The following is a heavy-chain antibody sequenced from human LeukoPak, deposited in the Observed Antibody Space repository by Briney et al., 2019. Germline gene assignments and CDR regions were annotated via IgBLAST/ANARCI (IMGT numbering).Heavy chain of an antibody. J-gene: IGHJ4*02. D-gene: IGHD6-13*01. CDR3: ARALGIAVAL. V-gene: IGHV4-4*02. Sequence: SETLSLTCAVSGGSISSSNWWNWVRQPPGKGLEWIGEIFHSGATNYNPSLESRVTISIDKSKNQFSLRLSSVTAADTAVYYCARALGIAVALWGQGTLVTVSS. CDR2: IFHSGAT. CDR1: GGSISSSNW.